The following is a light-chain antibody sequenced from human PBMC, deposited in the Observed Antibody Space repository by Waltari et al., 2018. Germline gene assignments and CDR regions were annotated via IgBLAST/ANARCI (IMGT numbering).Light chain of an antibody. J-gene: IGKJ2*02. CDR1: QSVLYSSNNKNQ. Sequence: DIVMTQSPDSLAVSLGERATINCKSSQSVLYSSNNKNQLAWYQQKPGQPPTLLIYWASSRESGVPDRFSGSGSGADYSLTISSMQAEDVAVYYCQQYYITPCTFGQGTKVEIK. CDR2: WAS. V-gene: IGKV4-1*01. CDR3: QQYYITPCT.